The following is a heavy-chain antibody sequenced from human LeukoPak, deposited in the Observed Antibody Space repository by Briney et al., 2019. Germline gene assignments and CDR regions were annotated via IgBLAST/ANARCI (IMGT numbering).Heavy chain of an antibody. Sequence: SGPTLVRPTQTLTLTCTFSGFSLTTSGVAVNWIRQPPGKALEWLALIYWDDDKRYSASLKSRLTITKDTSKNQVVLTMTNMDPVDTATYYCAHRPSTGTSSHSDFWGQGTLVTVSS. D-gene: IGHD6-6*01. V-gene: IGHV2-5*02. CDR3: AHRPSTGTSSHSDF. J-gene: IGHJ4*02. CDR1: GFSLTTSGVA. CDR2: IYWDDDK.